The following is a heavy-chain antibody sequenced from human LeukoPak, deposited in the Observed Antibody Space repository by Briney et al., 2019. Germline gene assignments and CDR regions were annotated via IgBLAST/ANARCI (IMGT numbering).Heavy chain of an antibody. J-gene: IGHJ3*02. Sequence: SETLSLTCTVSGGSISSSSYYWGWIRQPPGKGLEWIGRIYYSGSTYYNPSLKSRVTISVDTSKNQFSLKLSSVTAADTAVYYCARTMIVVVISNDAFDIWGQGTMVTVSS. CDR2: IYYSGST. CDR1: GGSISSSSYY. CDR3: ARTMIVVVISNDAFDI. D-gene: IGHD3-22*01. V-gene: IGHV4-39*01.